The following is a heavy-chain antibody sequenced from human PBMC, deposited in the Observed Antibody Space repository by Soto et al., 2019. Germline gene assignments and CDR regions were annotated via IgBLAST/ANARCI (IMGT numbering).Heavy chain of an antibody. CDR1: LDTLTISA. CDR2: INAGNGNT. J-gene: IGHJ4*02. Sequence: GISVKLSCKASLDTLTISARRWARQDPGQRLEWMGWINAGNGNTKYLQKFQGRVTITRDTSASTAYMELSSLRSEDTAVYYCAREDYYGSGIYRYWGQGTLVTVSS. V-gene: IGHV1-3*01. CDR3: AREDYYGSGIYRY. D-gene: IGHD3-10*01.